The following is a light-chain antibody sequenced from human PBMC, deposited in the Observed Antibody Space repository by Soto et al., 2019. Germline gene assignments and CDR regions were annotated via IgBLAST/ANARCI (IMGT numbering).Light chain of an antibody. Sequence: DIQMTQSPSSVTASVGDRVTITCRASQGISTWLAWYQQKPGLAPKLLIYAASGLQSGVPSRFSGSGSGTDFTLTISGLQLEDSATYYCQQVNSFPLPFAGGTKVDIK. CDR1: QGISTW. CDR2: AAS. J-gene: IGKJ4*01. CDR3: QQVNSFPLP. V-gene: IGKV1D-12*01.